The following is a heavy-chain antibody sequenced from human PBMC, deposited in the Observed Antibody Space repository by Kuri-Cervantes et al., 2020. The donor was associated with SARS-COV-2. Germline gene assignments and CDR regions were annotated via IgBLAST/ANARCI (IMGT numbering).Heavy chain of an antibody. J-gene: IGHJ6*02. Sequence: ASVKVSCKASGYTLTSYYMHWVRQAPGQGLEWMGIINPSGGSTSYAQKFQGRVTMTRDTSTSTVYMELSSLRSEDTAVYYCAREAGYYDMLLTPSYYYYYYGMDVWGQGTTVTVSS. CDR1: GYTLTSYY. CDR2: INPSGGST. V-gene: IGHV1-46*01. D-gene: IGHD3-9*01. CDR3: AREAGYYDMLLTPSYYYYYYGMDV.